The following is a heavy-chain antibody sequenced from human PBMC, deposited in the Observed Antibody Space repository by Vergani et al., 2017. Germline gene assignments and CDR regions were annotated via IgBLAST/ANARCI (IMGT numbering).Heavy chain of an antibody. CDR2: IYTSGST. D-gene: IGHD3-3*01. CDR3: ARSYDFWSGYSGGGDAFDI. Sequence: QVQLQESGPGLVKPSQILSLTCTVSGGSISSGSYYWSWIRQPAGKGLEWIGRIYTSGSTNYNPSLKSRVTMSVDTSKNQFSLKLSSVTAADTAVYYCARSYDFWSGYSGGGDAFDIWGQGTMVTVSS. J-gene: IGHJ3*02. V-gene: IGHV4-61*02. CDR1: GGSISSGSYY.